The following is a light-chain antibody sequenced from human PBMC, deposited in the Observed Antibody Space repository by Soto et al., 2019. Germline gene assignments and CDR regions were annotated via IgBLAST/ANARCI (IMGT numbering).Light chain of an antibody. Sequence: VLTQSPLSLTVTPGESASISCTSSESLLHRNGNTLLDWYLQRPGQSPRRLIYKVSNRDSGVPDRFSGSGSGTDFTLKISRVEAEDVGVYYCMQGTHWPRTFGQGTKVDI. CDR2: KVS. CDR1: ESLLHRNGNTL. V-gene: IGKV2-30*02. CDR3: MQGTHWPRT. J-gene: IGKJ1*01.